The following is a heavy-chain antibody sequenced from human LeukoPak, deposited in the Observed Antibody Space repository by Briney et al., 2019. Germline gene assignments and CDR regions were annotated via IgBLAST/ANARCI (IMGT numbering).Heavy chain of an antibody. V-gene: IGHV3-23*01. CDR1: GFTFSNNA. Sequence: GGSLRLSCAASGFTFSNNAMTWVRQVPGKGLEWVSGLSSRGDASYADSVKGRFTISRDTSKNTLYLQMNSLRAEDTAVYYCASPPAGTTQYFDYWGQGTLVTVSS. J-gene: IGHJ4*02. CDR2: LSSRGDA. D-gene: IGHD1-7*01. CDR3: ASPPAGTTQYFDY.